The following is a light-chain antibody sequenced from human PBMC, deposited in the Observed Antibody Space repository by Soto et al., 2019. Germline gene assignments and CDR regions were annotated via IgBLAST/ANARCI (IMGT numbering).Light chain of an antibody. V-gene: IGKV3-15*01. CDR2: GAS. J-gene: IGKJ5*01. CDR1: QSVSSN. Sequence: EIVMTQSPATLSVSPGERATVSCRASQSVSSNLAWYQQKPGQAPRLLIYGASTRDTGIPARFSGSGSGTECTLTLSRLQSEDFAVYYCQQYNSWPITFGQGTRLEIK. CDR3: QQYNSWPIT.